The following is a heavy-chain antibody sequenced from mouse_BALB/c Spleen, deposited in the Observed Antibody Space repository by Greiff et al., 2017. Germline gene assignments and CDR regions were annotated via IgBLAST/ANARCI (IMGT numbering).Heavy chain of an antibody. CDR3: ARHGYDGYPYAMDY. J-gene: IGHJ4*01. D-gene: IGHD2-3*01. Sequence: EVKLMESGGGLVKPGGSLKLSCAASGFTFSSYAMSWVRQTPEKRLEWVATISSGGSYTYYPDSVKGRFTISRDNAKNTLYLQMSSLRSEDTAMYYCARHGYDGYPYAMDYWGQGTSVTVSS. CDR1: GFTFSSYA. V-gene: IGHV5-9-3*01. CDR2: ISSGGSYT.